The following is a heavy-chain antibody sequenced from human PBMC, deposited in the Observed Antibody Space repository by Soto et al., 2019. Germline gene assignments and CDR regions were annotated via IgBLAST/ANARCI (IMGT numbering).Heavy chain of an antibody. CDR2: INIDGSSI. V-gene: IGHV3-74*03. CDR3: IRGRSGGNTVDV. D-gene: IGHD6-19*01. J-gene: IGHJ6*02. Sequence: EEQLVESGGGLVQPGGSLRLSCTASGFTVSNYWTHWVRQVPGKGLEWVSRINIDGSSITYPDSMKGRFTMSRDNAKNTLYLQMNSLRADDTAVYYCIRGRSGGNTVDVWGQGTTVIVS. CDR1: GFTVSNYW.